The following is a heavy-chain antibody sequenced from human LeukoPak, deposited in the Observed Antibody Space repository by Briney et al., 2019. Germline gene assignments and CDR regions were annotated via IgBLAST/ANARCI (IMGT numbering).Heavy chain of an antibody. CDR1: GGSISNYY. CDR3: ARVRRDLTSDY. D-gene: IGHD3-3*01. CDR2: IFTSGST. J-gene: IGHJ4*02. Sequence: PSETLSLTCTVSGGSISNYYWSWIRQPAGKGLEWIGRIFTSGSTNYNPSLKSRVTMSVDTSKNQFSLKLSSVTAADTAVYYCARVRRDLTSDYWGQGTLVTVSS. V-gene: IGHV4-4*07.